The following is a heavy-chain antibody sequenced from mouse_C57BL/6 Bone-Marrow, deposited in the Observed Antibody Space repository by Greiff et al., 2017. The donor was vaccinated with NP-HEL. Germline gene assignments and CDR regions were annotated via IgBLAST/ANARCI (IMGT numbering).Heavy chain of an antibody. V-gene: IGHV1-74*01. CDR3: ATTTTVVERDY. D-gene: IGHD1-1*01. J-gene: IGHJ2*01. Sequence: QVQLQQPGAELVKPGASVKVSCTASGYTFTSYWMHWVKQRPGQGLEWIGRIHPSDSDTNYTPKFQGKATLTVDKSSSTAYMQLSSLTSEDSAVYYCATTTTVVERDYWGQGTTLTVSS. CDR2: IHPSDSDT. CDR1: GYTFTSYW.